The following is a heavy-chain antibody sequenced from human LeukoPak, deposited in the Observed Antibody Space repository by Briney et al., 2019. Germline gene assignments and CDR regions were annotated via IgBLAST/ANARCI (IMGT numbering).Heavy chain of an antibody. J-gene: IGHJ4*02. CDR3: ARVYCGGDCFDY. CDR2: IYYSGST. CDR1: GGSISSYY. Sequence: SETLSLTCTVSGGSISSYYWSWIRQPPGKGLEWIGYIYYSGSTNYNPSLKSRVTISVDTSKNQFSLRLSSVTAADTAVYYCARVYCGGDCFDYWGQGTLVTVSS. D-gene: IGHD2-21*01. V-gene: IGHV4-59*01.